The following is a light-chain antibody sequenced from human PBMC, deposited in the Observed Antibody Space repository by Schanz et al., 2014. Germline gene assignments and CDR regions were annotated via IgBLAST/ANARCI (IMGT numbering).Light chain of an antibody. J-gene: IGLJ3*02. V-gene: IGLV2-14*03. Sequence: QSVLTQPASVSGSPGQSITISCTGTTSDVGDTNFVSWYQQHPGKAPKLMIYDVTNRPSGVSNRFSGSKSGNTASLSISGLQAEDEADYYCSSYTITSTWVFGGGTKLTVL. CDR3: SSYTITSTWV. CDR2: DVT. CDR1: TSDVGDTNF.